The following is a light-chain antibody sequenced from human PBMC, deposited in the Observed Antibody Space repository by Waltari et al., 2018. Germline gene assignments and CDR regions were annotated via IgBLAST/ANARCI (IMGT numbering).Light chain of an antibody. CDR2: KTS. J-gene: IGKJ1*01. CDR1: QSISDW. V-gene: IGKV1-5*03. CDR3: QHYNSYSPWT. Sequence: DIQMTQSPSTLSASVEDRVTITCRASQSISDWLAWYQQKPGKAPELLIYKTSILESGVPSRFSGSVSGTEFTLTITSLQPDDFATYFCQHYNSYSPWTFGQGTKVEIK.